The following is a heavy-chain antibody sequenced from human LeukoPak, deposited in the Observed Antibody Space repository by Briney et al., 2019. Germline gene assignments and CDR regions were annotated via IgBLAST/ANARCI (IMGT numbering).Heavy chain of an antibody. Sequence: PSETLSLTCTVSGYSISSGYYWGWIRQPPGKGLEWIGSIYHSGSTNYNPSLKSRVTISVDTSKNQFPLKLSSVTAADTAVYYCARTTTVTTSFDYWGQGTLVTVSS. CDR2: IYHSGST. J-gene: IGHJ4*02. D-gene: IGHD4-17*01. V-gene: IGHV4-38-2*02. CDR3: ARTTTVTTSFDY. CDR1: GYSISSGYY.